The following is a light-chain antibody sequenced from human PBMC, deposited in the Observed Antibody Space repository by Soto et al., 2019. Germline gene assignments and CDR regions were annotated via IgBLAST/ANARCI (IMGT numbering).Light chain of an antibody. CDR1: QSISTY. CDR3: QQSYSTPPQYT. Sequence: DIQMTQSPSSLSASVGDRVTITCRATQSISTYLNWYQQIPGKAPKLLIYGASSLQSGVPSRFSGSGSGTYFTLTSSSLQPEDFAIYYCQQSYSTPPQYTFGQGTKVEIK. V-gene: IGKV1-39*01. J-gene: IGKJ2*01. CDR2: GAS.